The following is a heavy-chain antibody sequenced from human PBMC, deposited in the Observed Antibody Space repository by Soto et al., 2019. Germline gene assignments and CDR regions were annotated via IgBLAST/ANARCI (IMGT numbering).Heavy chain of an antibody. J-gene: IGHJ4*02. CDR1: GGTFSSYA. CDR2: IIPIFGTA. V-gene: IGHV1-69*13. Sequence: GASVKVSCKASGGTFSSYAISWVRQAPGQGLEWMGGIIPIFGTANYAQKFQGRVTITADESTSTAYMELSSLRSEDTAVHYCARDRRRDDYFFDYWGQGTLVTVSS. CDR3: ARDRRRDDYFFDY. D-gene: IGHD2-21*02.